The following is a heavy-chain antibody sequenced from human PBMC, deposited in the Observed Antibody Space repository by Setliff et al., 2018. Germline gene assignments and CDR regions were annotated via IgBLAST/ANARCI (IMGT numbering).Heavy chain of an antibody. CDR3: ARALGYCSRTSCYADAFDI. V-gene: IGHV4-39*01. CDR2: IYYSGST. CDR1: GGSISSYY. D-gene: IGHD2-2*01. Sequence: SETLSLTCTVSGGSISSYYWGWIRQPPGKGLEWIGSIYYSGSTYYNPSLKSRVTISVDTSKNQFSLKLNYVTAADTAVYYCARALGYCSRTSCYADAFDIWGQGTMVTVSS. J-gene: IGHJ3*02.